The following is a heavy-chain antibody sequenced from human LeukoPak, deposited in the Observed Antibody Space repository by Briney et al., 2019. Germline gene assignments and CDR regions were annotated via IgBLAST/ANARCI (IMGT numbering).Heavy chain of an antibody. D-gene: IGHD3-3*01. CDR3: VRESDVWSGPGIGRPLDV. J-gene: IGHJ6*04. CDR1: GFTFSSDA. Sequence: GGSLRLSCAASGFTFSSDAMTWVRQAPGKGLEWVANIKEDGSDKQYVDSVRGRFTISRDNAKNSVSLQMDGLRAEDTAVYHCVRESDVWSGPGIGRPLDVWGKGTTVTVSS. CDR2: IKEDGSDK. V-gene: IGHV3-7*01.